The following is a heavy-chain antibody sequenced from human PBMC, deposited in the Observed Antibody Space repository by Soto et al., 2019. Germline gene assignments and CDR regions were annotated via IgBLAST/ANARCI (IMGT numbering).Heavy chain of an antibody. Sequence: GGSLRLSCAASGFTFSSYGMHWVRQAPGKGLEWVAVISYDGSNKYYADSVKGRFTISRDNSKNTLYLQMNSLGAEDTAVYYCAKAALNIPLFLGSIDYWGQGTLVTVSS. CDR2: ISYDGSNK. V-gene: IGHV3-30*18. CDR1: GFTFSSYG. CDR3: AKAALNIPLFLGSIDY. D-gene: IGHD1-26*01. J-gene: IGHJ4*02.